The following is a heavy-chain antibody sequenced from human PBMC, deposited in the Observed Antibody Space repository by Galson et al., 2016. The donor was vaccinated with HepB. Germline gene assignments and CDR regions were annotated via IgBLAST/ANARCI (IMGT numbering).Heavy chain of an antibody. V-gene: IGHV3-33*01. Sequence: SLRLSCAASGFTFSTYGMHWVRQAPGKGLEWVAVIWHDGSNKYYADSVRGRFTISRDSSTLYLQMNSLRVEDTAVYYCARDRLTFACSGGGCYSAQDSWGQGALVTVSS. D-gene: IGHD2-15*01. CDR1: GFTFSTYG. CDR2: IWHDGSNK. CDR3: ARDRLTFACSGGGCYSAQDS. J-gene: IGHJ4*02.